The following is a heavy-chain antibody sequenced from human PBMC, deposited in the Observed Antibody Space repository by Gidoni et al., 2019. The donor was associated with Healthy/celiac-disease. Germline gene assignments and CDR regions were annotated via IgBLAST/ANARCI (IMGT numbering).Heavy chain of an antibody. CDR1: GGSFSGYY. V-gene: IGHV4-34*01. Sequence: QVQLQQWGAGLLTPSETLSLTCAVYGGSFSGYYWSWIRQPPGKGLEWMGEIKHSGSTNYNQSIKSRGTISVDTSKKKFSLKLSSVTDADTDVYYCARARRDGYRSYFDYWGQGTLVTVSS. D-gene: IGHD5-12*01. J-gene: IGHJ4*02. CDR2: IKHSGST. CDR3: ARARRDGYRSYFDY.